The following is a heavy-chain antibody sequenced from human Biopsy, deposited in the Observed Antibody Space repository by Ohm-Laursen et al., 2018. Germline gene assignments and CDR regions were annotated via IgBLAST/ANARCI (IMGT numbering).Heavy chain of an antibody. CDR1: GFTFEDYA. CDR3: ATELLPPGVGGPWLDS. D-gene: IGHD3-16*01. J-gene: IGHJ5*01. Sequence: SLRLSCTASGFTFEDYAMNWVRQAPGKGLEWVSSISASSSYIHYADSVKGRFTVSRDNAKNSLYLQMNSLRAADTAIYYCATELLPPGVGGPWLDSWGQGTPVTVSS. CDR2: ISASSSYI. V-gene: IGHV3-21*06.